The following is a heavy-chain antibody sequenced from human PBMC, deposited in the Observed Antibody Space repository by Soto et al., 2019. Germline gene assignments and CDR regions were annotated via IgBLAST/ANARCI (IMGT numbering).Heavy chain of an antibody. D-gene: IGHD2-2*03. J-gene: IGHJ4*02. Sequence: EVQLVESGGGLVQPGGSLRLSCAASGFPFSSYSMNWVRQAPGKGLEWLSYISSTSSTIYYADSVKGRFTISRDNAKNSLYLQMNSLSDEDTAVYYCARDDGYCSSTSCPYPDYWGQGTLVTVSS. V-gene: IGHV3-48*02. CDR3: ARDDGYCSSTSCPYPDY. CDR2: ISSTSSTI. CDR1: GFPFSSYS.